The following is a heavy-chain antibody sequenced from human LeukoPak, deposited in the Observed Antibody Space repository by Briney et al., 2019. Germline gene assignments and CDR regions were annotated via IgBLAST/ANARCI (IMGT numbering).Heavy chain of an antibody. CDR3: ARDGRLVNWFDP. D-gene: IGHD6-19*01. Sequence: SVKVSCKASGGTFSSYAISWVRQAPGQGLEWMGGIVPIFGTANYAQKFQGRVTITADESTSTAYMELSSLRSEDTAVYYCARDGRLVNWFDPWGQGTLVTVSS. V-gene: IGHV1-69*01. CDR2: IVPIFGTA. J-gene: IGHJ5*02. CDR1: GGTFSSYA.